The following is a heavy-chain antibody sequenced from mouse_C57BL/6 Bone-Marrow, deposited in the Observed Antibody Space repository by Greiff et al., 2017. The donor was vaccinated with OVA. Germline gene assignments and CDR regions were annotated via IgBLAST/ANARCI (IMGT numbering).Heavy chain of an antibody. V-gene: IGHV14-1*01. CDR3: TSLDSPFAY. CDR2: IDPEDGDT. J-gene: IGHJ2*01. Sequence: VQLKESGAELVRPGASVKLSCTASGFNIKDYYMHWVKQRPEQGLEWIGRIDPEDGDTEYAPKFQGKATMTADPSSNTAYLQRSSLTSEDTAVYYCTSLDSPFAYWGQGTTLTVSS. CDR1: GFNIKDYY. D-gene: IGHD3-2*01.